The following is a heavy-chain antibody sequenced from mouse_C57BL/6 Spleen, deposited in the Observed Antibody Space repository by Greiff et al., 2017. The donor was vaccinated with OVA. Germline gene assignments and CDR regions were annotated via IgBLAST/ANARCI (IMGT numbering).Heavy chain of an antibody. V-gene: IGHV1-76*01. Sequence: QVQLQQSGAELVRPGASVKLSCKASGYTFTDYYINWVKQRPGQGLEWIARIYPGSGNTYYNEKFKGKATLTAEKSSSTAYMQLSSLTSEDSAVYFCARARAITTVEPFDYWGQGTTLTVSS. CDR2: IYPGSGNT. D-gene: IGHD1-1*01. CDR3: ARARAITTVEPFDY. J-gene: IGHJ2*01. CDR1: GYTFTDYY.